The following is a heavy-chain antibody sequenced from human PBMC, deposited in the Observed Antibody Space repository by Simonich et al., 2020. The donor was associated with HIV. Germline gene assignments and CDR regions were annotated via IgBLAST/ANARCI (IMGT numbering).Heavy chain of an antibody. CDR1: GYTFTSYG. Sequence: QVQLVQSGAEVKKPGASVKVSCKASGYTFTSYGFSWVRQAPGQGLEWMGWISAYNGNTKYAQKVQGRVTMTTDTSTSTAYMELRSLISDDTAVYYCAREPIAVGDRLLDYWGQGTLVTVSS. D-gene: IGHD6-19*01. J-gene: IGHJ4*02. V-gene: IGHV1-18*01. CDR2: ISAYNGNT. CDR3: AREPIAVGDRLLDY.